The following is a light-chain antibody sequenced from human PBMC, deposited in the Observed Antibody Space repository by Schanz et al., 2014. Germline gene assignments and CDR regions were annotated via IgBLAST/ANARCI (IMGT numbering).Light chain of an antibody. J-gene: IGLJ3*02. CDR1: TSKSGSYY. V-gene: IGLV1-47*01. CDR3: AGWDDSLNGWV. CDR2: RDS. Sequence: QSVLTQPPSASGTPGQRITISCSGSTSKSGSYYVYWYQQLPGTAPRLLISRDSQRPSGVPDRFSGYRSGTSASLVISGLRSEDEADYYCAGWDDSLNGWVFGGGTKLTVL.